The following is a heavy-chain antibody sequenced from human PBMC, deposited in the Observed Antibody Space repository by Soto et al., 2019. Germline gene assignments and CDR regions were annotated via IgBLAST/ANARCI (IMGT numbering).Heavy chain of an antibody. J-gene: IGHJ4*02. CDR2: ITSNGGIT. CDR1: GFTFSIYT. CDR3: VKHRDCGGDCYPFYFDY. V-gene: IGHV3-64D*08. Sequence: PGGSLRLSCSASGFTFSIYTMHWVRQAPGKGLEYVSLITSNGGITHYADSVKGRLTVSRDNSKNTLYLQMSGLRAEDTAVYYCVKHRDCGGDCYPFYFDYWGQGTLVTVSS. D-gene: IGHD2-21*02.